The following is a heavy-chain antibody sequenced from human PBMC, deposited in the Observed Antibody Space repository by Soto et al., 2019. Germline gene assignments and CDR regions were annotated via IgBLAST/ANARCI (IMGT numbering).Heavy chain of an antibody. D-gene: IGHD6-6*01. J-gene: IGHJ4*02. CDR2: INHSGST. CDR1: GGSFSGYY. V-gene: IGHV4-34*01. CDR3: AGEEKYSSSSGRFDY. Sequence: SETLSLTCAVYGGSFSGYYWSWIRQPPGKGLEWIGEINHSGSTNYNPSLKSRVTISVDTSKNQFSLKLSSVTAADTAVYYCAGEEKYSSSSGRFDYWGQGTLVTVSS.